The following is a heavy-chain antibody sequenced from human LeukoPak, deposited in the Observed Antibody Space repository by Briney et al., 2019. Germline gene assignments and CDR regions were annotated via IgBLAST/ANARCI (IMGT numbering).Heavy chain of an antibody. CDR3: AKSSGVRYYDSSGYFDY. CDR1: GFTFSSYA. Sequence: GGSLRLSCAASGFTFSSYAMSWVRQAQGKWLEWVSAISGSGGSTYYADSVKGRFTISRDNSKNTLYLQMNSLRAEDTAVYYCAKSSGVRYYDSSGYFDYWGQGTLVTVSS. V-gene: IGHV3-23*01. D-gene: IGHD3-22*01. CDR2: ISGSGGST. J-gene: IGHJ4*02.